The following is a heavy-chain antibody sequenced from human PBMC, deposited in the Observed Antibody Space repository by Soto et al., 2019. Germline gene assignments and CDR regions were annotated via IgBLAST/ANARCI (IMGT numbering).Heavy chain of an antibody. J-gene: IGHJ3*02. CDR2: MSHSGGT. CDR1: GGFVSSGSYY. V-gene: IGHV4-34*01. CDR3: ARVERGTATTVVDAFDI. D-gene: IGHD1-1*01. Sequence: QVQLQQWGAGLLKPSETLSLTCAVYGGFVSSGSYYWSWIRQPPGKGLEWIGEMSHSGGTHFNPSLNILVTISVDTSKNQFSLKMSSVTAADTALYYCARVERGTATTVVDAFDIWGPGTMVTVSS.